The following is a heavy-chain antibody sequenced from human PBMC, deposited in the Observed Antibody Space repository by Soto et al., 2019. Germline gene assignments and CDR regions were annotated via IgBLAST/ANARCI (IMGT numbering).Heavy chain of an antibody. CDR3: ARAGWGSGGSQDV. CDR2: INHSGST. Sequence: QVQLQQWGAGLLKPSETLSLTCAVYGGSFSGYYWSWIRQPPGKGLEWIGEINHSGSTNYNPSLKSRVTISVDTSKNQFSLKLSSVTAADTAVYYGARAGWGSGGSQDVWGQGTTVTVSS. D-gene: IGHD2-15*01. J-gene: IGHJ6*02. CDR1: GGSFSGYY. V-gene: IGHV4-34*01.